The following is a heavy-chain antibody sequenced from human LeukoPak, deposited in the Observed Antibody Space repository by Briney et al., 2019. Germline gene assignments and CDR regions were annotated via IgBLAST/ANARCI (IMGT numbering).Heavy chain of an antibody. V-gene: IGHV4-59*12. Sequence: SETLSLTCTVSGGSISSYYWSWIRQPSGKGLEWIGYIYYSGSTNYNPSLKSRVTISVDTSKNQFSLKLSSVTAADTAVYYCARGGNWALDYWGQGTLVTVSP. J-gene: IGHJ4*02. CDR2: IYYSGST. CDR3: ARGGNWALDY. CDR1: GGSISSYY. D-gene: IGHD7-27*01.